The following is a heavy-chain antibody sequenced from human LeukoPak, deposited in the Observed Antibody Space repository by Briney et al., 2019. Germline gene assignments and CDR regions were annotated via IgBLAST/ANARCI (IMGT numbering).Heavy chain of an antibody. D-gene: IGHD6-19*01. CDR2: IRYDGSNK. V-gene: IGHV3-30*02. CDR1: GFTFSSYG. CDR3: AKGPVPAVAAYFQH. J-gene: IGHJ1*01. Sequence: GGSLRLSCAASGFTFSSYGMHWVRQAPGKGLEWVAFIRYDGSNKYYADSVKGRFTISRDNSKNTLYLQMNSLRAEDTAVYYCAKGPVPAVAAYFQHWGQGTLVTVSS.